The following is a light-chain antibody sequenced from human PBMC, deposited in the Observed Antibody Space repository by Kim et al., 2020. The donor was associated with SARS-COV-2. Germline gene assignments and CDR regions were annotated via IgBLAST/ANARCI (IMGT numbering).Light chain of an antibody. V-gene: IGLV3-19*01. CDR1: NLSSYY. Sequence: GQTGRITSQVGNLSSYYASWDKQKPQQAPVLVIYGKNNRPSGTPDRFSGSSSGNTATLTISGAQAEDEADYYGNSRDSSGNHLHVVFGGGTQLTVL. J-gene: IGLJ2*01. CDR3: NSRDSSGNHLHVV. CDR2: GKN.